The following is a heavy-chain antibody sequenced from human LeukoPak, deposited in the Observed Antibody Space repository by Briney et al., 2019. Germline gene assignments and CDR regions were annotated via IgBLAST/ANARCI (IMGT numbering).Heavy chain of an antibody. CDR1: GFTFSSYA. CDR3: AKSQGHYDSSGYSPYYFDY. Sequence: PGGSLRLSCAASGFTFSSYAMSWVRQAPGKGLEWVSAISGSGGSTYYADSVKGRFTISRDNSKNTLYLQMNSLRAEDTAVYYCAKSQGHYDSSGYSPYYFDYWGQGTLVTVSS. J-gene: IGHJ4*02. D-gene: IGHD3-22*01. V-gene: IGHV3-23*01. CDR2: ISGSGGST.